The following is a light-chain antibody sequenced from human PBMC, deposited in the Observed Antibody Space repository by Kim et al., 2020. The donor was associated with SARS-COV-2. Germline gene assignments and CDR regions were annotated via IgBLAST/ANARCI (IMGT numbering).Light chain of an antibody. Sequence: ASVGDRVTNTCRASQDIRNDLGWYQQNPGRAPRRLIYGASSLQSGVPSRLSGSGSGTEGTLTISSLQPEDFAAYYCLQHNAYPITFGQGTRLEMK. CDR1: QDIRND. V-gene: IGKV1-17*01. J-gene: IGKJ5*01. CDR2: GAS. CDR3: LQHNAYPIT.